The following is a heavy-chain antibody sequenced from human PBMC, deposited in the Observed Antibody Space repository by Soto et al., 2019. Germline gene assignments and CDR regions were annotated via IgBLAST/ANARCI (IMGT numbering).Heavy chain of an antibody. CDR2: ISGGGDTT. CDR1: GFTFKNYG. Sequence: EVQLLESGGGLVQPGGSLRLSCAASGFTFKNYGMTWVRQAPGKGLEWVSGISGGGDTTYYADSVKGRFTMSRDNSKNTLYPQMSSLRAEDTAVYYCAKDSTMGSSDYWGQGTLVTVSS. J-gene: IGHJ4*02. D-gene: IGHD3-10*01. CDR3: AKDSTMGSSDY. V-gene: IGHV3-23*01.